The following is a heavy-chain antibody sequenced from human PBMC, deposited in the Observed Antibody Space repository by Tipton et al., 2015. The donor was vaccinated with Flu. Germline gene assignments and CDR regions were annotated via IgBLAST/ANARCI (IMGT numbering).Heavy chain of an antibody. Sequence: QLVQSGGGVVQPGRSLRLSCAASGFIFSTYGMHWVRQAPGKGLEWVAVIWYDGSNKYYADSVKGRFTISRDNSRNTLSLEMNSLRAEDTAVYYCARKRFDTSGYYIDHWGQGALVTVSS. CDR1: GFIFSTYG. CDR2: IWYDGSNK. J-gene: IGHJ4*02. V-gene: IGHV3-33*01. D-gene: IGHD3-22*01. CDR3: ARKRFDTSGYYIDH.